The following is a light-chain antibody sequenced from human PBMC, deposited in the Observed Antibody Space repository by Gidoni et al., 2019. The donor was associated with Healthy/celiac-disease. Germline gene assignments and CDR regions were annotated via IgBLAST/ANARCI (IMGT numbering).Light chain of an antibody. CDR2: DAS. CDR1: QDISNY. CDR3: QQYDNLPPLT. V-gene: IGKV1-33*01. Sequence: DIQMTQSPSSLSASVGDRVTITCQASQDISNYLNRYQQNPGKAPKLLIYDASNLETGVPSRFSGSGSGTDFTFTISSLQPEDIATYYCQQYDNLPPLTFGGGTKVEIK. J-gene: IGKJ4*01.